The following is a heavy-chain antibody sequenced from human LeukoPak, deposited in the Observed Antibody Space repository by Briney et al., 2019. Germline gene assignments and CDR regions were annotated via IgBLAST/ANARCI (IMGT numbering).Heavy chain of an antibody. CDR1: GFTVSSNY. CDR3: ARTIAMTGIDYFDQ. CDR2: MYSDGSA. D-gene: IGHD6-19*01. V-gene: IGHV3-53*01. J-gene: IGHJ4*02. Sequence: PGGSLRLSCAASGFTVSSNYMSWVRQAPGKGLEWVSVMYSDGSAYYADSVKCRFTISRDNSKNRLFLQMNSLRAEDTAVYFCARTIAMTGIDYFDQWGQGTLVTVS.